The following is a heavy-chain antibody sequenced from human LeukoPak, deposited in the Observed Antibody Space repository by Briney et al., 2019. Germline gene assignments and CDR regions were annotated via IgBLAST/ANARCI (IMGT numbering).Heavy chain of an antibody. CDR2: IYYSGST. D-gene: IGHD3-16*01. CDR3: ARPWGNGADH. J-gene: IGHJ4*02. Sequence: PSETLSLTCTVSGGSISSYYWGWIRQPPGKGLEWIGSIYYSGSTYYNPSLKSRVTISVDTSKNQFSLKLSSVTAADTAVYYCARPWGNGADHWGQGTLVTVSS. V-gene: IGHV4-39*01. CDR1: GGSISSYY.